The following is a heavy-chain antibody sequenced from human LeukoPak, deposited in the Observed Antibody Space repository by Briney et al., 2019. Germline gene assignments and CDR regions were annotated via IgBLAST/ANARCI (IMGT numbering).Heavy chain of an antibody. Sequence: SETLSLTCAVYGGSFSGYYWSWIRQPPGKGLEWIGEINHSGSTNYNPSLKSRVTISVDTSKNQFSLKLSSVTAADTAVYYCARDTPGDDFWSGYSSAHWFDPWGQGTLVTVSS. CDR3: ARDTPGDDFWSGYSSAHWFDP. J-gene: IGHJ5*02. CDR2: INHSGST. V-gene: IGHV4-34*01. CDR1: GGSFSGYY. D-gene: IGHD3-3*01.